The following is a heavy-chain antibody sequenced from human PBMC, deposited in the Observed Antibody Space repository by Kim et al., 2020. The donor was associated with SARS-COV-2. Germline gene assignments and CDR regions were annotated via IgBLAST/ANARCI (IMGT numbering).Heavy chain of an antibody. CDR1: GFTFSSYA. V-gene: IGHV3-30-3*01. CDR2: ISYDGSNK. Sequence: GGSLRLSCASSGFTFSSYAMHWVRQAPGKGLEWVAVISYDGSNKYYADSVKGRFTISRDNSKNTLYLQMNSLRAEDTAVYYCASSAFGNYYYYGMAVWG. J-gene: IGHJ6*02. CDR3: ASSAFGNYYYYGMAV. D-gene: IGHD3-10*01.